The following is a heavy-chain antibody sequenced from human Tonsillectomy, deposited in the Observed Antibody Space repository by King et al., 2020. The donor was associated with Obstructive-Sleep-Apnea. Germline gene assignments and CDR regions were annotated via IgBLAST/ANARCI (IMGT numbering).Heavy chain of an antibody. D-gene: IGHD1-26*01. CDR2: IYYSGST. CDR1: GGSISSYY. Sequence: QLQESGPGLVKPSETLSLTCTVSGGSISSYYWSWIRQPPGKGLEWIGYIYYSGSTNYNPPLKSRVTISVDTSKNQFSLKLSSVTAADTAVYYCAREGAVGGHFDLWGRGTLVTVSS. J-gene: IGHJ2*01. V-gene: IGHV4-59*01. CDR3: AREGAVGGHFDL.